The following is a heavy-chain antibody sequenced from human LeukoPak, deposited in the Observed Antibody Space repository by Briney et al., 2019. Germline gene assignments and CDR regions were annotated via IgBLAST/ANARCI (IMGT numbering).Heavy chain of an antibody. J-gene: IGHJ4*02. D-gene: IGHD3-10*01. CDR2: INSDGSST. CDR1: GFTFSSYW. V-gene: IGHV3-74*01. CDR3: ARGARGSGTASDY. Sequence: GGTLRLSCAASGFTFSSYWMHWVRQAPGKGLVWVSRINSDGSSTNYADSVKGRFTISRDNAKNTLHLQMNSLRAEDTAVYYCARGARGSGTASDYWGQGTLVTVSS.